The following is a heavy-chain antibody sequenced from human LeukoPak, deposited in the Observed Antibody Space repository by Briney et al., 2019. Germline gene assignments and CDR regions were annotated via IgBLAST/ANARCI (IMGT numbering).Heavy chain of an antibody. CDR3: ATPTSGCSSTSCYLLF. D-gene: IGHD2-2*01. CDR2: IYPADSET. V-gene: IGHV5-51*01. Sequence: GESLQISSKASGSTFTSHWIGWVRQMPGKGREWMGVIYPADSETTYSPSFQGQVTISADKSISTAYLQWSSLKDSDTAMYYCATPTSGCSSTSCYLLFWGQGTLVTVSS. CDR1: GSTFTSHW. J-gene: IGHJ4*02.